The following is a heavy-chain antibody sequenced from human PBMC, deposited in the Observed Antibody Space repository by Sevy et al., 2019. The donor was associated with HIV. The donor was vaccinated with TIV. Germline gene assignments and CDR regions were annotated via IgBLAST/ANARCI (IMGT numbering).Heavy chain of an antibody. D-gene: IGHD1-1*01. J-gene: IGHJ6*02. CDR1: GFTFSDYW. CDR3: ARSPSPQLGPSFGMDV. CDR2: INYSGDVI. Sequence: GGSLRLSCAAPGFTFSDYWMTWVRQAQGKGLESISCINYSGDVIHYTDSVKGRFTISMDNANKSLSLEMNSLRADDTAIDYCARSPSPQLGPSFGMDVWGRGTLVTVSS. V-gene: IGHV3-11*01.